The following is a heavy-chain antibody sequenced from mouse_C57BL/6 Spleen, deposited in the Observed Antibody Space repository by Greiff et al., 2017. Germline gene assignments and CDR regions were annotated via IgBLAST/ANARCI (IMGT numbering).Heavy chain of an antibody. CDR1: GYTFTDYE. CDR3: TRAYGNYRYFDV. V-gene: IGHV1-15*01. CDR2: IDPETGGT. J-gene: IGHJ1*03. Sequence: VQLQHSGAELVRPGASVTLSCKASGYTFTDYEMHWVKQTPVHGLEWIGAIDPETGGTAYNQKFKGKAILTADKSSSTAYMELRSLTSEDSAVYYCTRAYGNYRYFDVWGTGTTVTVSS. D-gene: IGHD2-1*01.